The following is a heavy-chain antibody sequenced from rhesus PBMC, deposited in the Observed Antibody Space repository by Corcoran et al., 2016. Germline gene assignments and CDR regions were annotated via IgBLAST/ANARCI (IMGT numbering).Heavy chain of an antibody. D-gene: IGHD2-27*01. V-gene: IGHV4-80*01. Sequence: QVQLQESGPGLVKPSETLSLTCTVSGASISSNWWSWSRHTPGKGQGWMGENNCNSGSTNSAPSPEGRVTLSKYASKNLLSLNLSSVPAADAAVYYCARARWGYGSGSPLRSWGQGVVVTVSS. J-gene: IGHJ6*01. CDR3: ARARWGYGSGSPLRS. CDR2: NNCNSGST. CDR1: GASISSNW.